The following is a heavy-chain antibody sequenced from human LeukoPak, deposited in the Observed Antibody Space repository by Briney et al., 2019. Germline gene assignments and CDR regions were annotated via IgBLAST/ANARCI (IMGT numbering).Heavy chain of an antibody. CDR2: ISAYNGNT. D-gene: IGHD3-3*01. CDR1: GYTFTSYG. V-gene: IGHV1-18*01. J-gene: IGHJ5*02. Sequence: ASVKVSCKASGYTFTSYGISWVRQAPGQGLEWMGWISAYNGNTNYAQKLQGRVTMTRNTSISTAYMELSSLRSEDTAVYYCARGDIVVPAAFLYYDFWSGYYRDNWFDPWGQGTLVTVSS. CDR3: ARGDIVVPAAFLYYDFWSGYYRDNWFDP.